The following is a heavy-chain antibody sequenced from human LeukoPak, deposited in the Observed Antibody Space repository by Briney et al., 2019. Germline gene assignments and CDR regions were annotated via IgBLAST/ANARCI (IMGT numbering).Heavy chain of an antibody. CDR2: IYTSGST. Sequence: SETLSLTCTVSGGSISSGSYYWRWLRQPAGKGLEWLGRIYTSGSTNYNPSLKSRVTISVDPSKNQFSLKLSSVTAADTAVYYCAREWVYSYGPMYYFDYWGQGTLVTVSS. V-gene: IGHV4-61*02. D-gene: IGHD5-18*01. J-gene: IGHJ4*02. CDR1: GGSISSGSYY. CDR3: AREWVYSYGPMYYFDY.